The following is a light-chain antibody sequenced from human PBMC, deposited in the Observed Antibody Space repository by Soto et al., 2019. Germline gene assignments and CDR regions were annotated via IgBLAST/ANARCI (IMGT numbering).Light chain of an antibody. J-gene: IGKJ1*01. Sequence: EIVLTQSPVTLSVSPGERATLSFRASQSVSNNLAWYQQKPGQAPRLLIYGASNRATGIPDRFSGSGSGTDFTLTISRLEPEDFAVYYCQQYGSSGTFGQGTKVDI. CDR1: QSVSNN. CDR2: GAS. CDR3: QQYGSSGT. V-gene: IGKV3-20*01.